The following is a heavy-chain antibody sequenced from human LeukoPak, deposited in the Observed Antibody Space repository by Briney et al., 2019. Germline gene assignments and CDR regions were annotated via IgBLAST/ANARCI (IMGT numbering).Heavy chain of an antibody. CDR1: GGSFSGYY. V-gene: IGHV4-34*01. J-gene: IGHJ4*02. CDR2: INHSGST. D-gene: IGHD3-10*01. Sequence: SSETLSLTCAVYGGSFSGYYWSWIRQPPGKGLEWIGEINHSGSTNYSPSLKSRVTISVDTSKNQFSLKLSSVTAADTAVYYCAASALYGSGSYSLDFWGQGTLVTVSS. CDR3: AASALYGSGSYSLDF.